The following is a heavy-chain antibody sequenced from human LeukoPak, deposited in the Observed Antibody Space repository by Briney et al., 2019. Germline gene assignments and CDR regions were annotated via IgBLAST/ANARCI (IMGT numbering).Heavy chain of an antibody. D-gene: IGHD1-26*01. Sequence: GGSLRLSCAASGFTLSSYGMSWVRQAPGKGLEWVSGITGSGGSTYYADSVKGRFTISRDNSKNTLYLQMNSLRAGDTAVYYCAKETGSYHTRFDYWGQGTLVTVSS. CDR2: ITGSGGST. V-gene: IGHV3-23*01. J-gene: IGHJ4*02. CDR1: GFTLSSYG. CDR3: AKETGSYHTRFDY.